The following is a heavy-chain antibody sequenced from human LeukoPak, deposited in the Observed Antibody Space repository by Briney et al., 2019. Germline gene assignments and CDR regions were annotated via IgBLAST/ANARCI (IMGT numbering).Heavy chain of an antibody. CDR3: ARGMSYPYFDY. CDR2: INPSGGST. V-gene: IGHV1-46*01. CDR1: GYTFTSYY. J-gene: IGHJ4*02. D-gene: IGHD1-26*01. Sequence: ASVKVSCKASGYTFTSYYMHWVRQAPGQGLEWMGIINPSGGSTSYAQKFQGRVTMTRDTSISTAYMELSRLRSDDTAVYYCARGMSYPYFDYWGQGTLVTVSS.